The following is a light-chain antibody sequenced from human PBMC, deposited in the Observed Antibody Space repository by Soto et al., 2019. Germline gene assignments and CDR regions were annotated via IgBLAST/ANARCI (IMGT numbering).Light chain of an antibody. CDR1: SSDVGGYNY. CDR3: SLYTSSSTLLV. CDR2: EVS. V-gene: IGLV2-14*01. J-gene: IGLJ2*01. Sequence: QSALTQPASVSGSPGQSITISCTGTSSDVGGYNYVSWYQQHPGKAPKLMIYEVSNRPSGVSNRFSGSKSGNTASLTICGLQAEDEADYYCSLYTSSSTLLVFGGGTKLTVL.